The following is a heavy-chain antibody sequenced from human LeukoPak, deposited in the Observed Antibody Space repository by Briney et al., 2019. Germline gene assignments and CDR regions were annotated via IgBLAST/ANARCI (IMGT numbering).Heavy chain of an antibody. CDR1: GGSISSSYYY. Sequence: PSETLSLTCNVTGGSISSSYYYWGWIRQPPGEGLEWIGSIYYSGSTYYNPSLKSRVTISVDTSKNHFSLELNSVTAADTAVYYCASQRKTGEPYYFDYWGQGTLFTVSS. CDR2: IYYSGST. CDR3: ASQRKTGEPYYFDY. J-gene: IGHJ4*02. V-gene: IGHV4-39*02. D-gene: IGHD7-27*01.